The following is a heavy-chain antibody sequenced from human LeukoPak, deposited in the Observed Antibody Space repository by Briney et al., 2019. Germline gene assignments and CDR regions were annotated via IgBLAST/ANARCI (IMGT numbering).Heavy chain of an antibody. CDR2: IYYSGST. D-gene: IGHD2-2*01. CDR1: GGSISSSSYY. V-gene: IGHV4-39*02. Sequence: SETLSLTCTVSGGSISSSSYYWGWIRQPPGKGLEWIGSIYYSGSTYYNPSLKSRVTISVDTSKNQFSLKLSSVTAADTAVHYCARDRGEYEWDVWGKGTTVTVSS. CDR3: ARDRGEYEWDV. J-gene: IGHJ6*04.